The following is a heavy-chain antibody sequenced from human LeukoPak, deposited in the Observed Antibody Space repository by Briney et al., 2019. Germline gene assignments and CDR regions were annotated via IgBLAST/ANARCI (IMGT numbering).Heavy chain of an antibody. D-gene: IGHD3-10*01. CDR2: ISGSGGST. V-gene: IGHV3-23*01. Sequence: GGSPRLSCVASGFTFSSYAMSWVRQAPGKGLEWVSAISGSGGSTYYADSVKGRFTISRDNSKNTLYLQMNSLRAEDTAVYYCAKHSGPYYFDYWGQGTLVTVSS. CDR3: AKHSGPYYFDY. CDR1: GFTFSSYA. J-gene: IGHJ4*02.